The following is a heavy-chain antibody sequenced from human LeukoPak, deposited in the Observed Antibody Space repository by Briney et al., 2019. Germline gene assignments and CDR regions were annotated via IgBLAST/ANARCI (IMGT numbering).Heavy chain of an antibody. CDR2: ICTAGDT. V-gene: IGHV3-13*01. J-gene: IGHJ4*02. Sequence: GGSLRLSCAASGFTFSSYDMHWVRQAPGKGLEWVSAICTAGDTYYPGSVKGRFTISRDNAKNSLYLQMNSLRAEDTALYYCAKDRAAAPIAGRGFDYWGQGTLVTVSS. CDR1: GFTFSSYD. D-gene: IGHD6-13*01. CDR3: AKDRAAAPIAGRGFDY.